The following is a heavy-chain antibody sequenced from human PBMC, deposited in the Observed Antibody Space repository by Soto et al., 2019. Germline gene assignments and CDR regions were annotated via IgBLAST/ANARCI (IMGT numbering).Heavy chain of an antibody. D-gene: IGHD3-22*01. CDR3: AKVLLPGYYDSSDPFDY. CDR2: ISGSGGST. J-gene: IGHJ4*02. V-gene: IGHV3-23*01. Sequence: RGSLRLSCAASGFTFSSYAMSWVRQAPGKGLEWVSAISGSGGSTYYADSVKGRFTISRDNSKNTPYLQMNSLRAEDTAVYYCAKVLLPGYYDSSDPFDYWGQGTLVTVSS. CDR1: GFTFSSYA.